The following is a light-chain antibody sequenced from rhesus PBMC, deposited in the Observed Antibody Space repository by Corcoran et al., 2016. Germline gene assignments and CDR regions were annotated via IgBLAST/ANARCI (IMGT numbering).Light chain of an antibody. V-gene: IGKV3-24*01. CDR1: QIVSSG. CDR2: GTS. J-gene: IGKJ4*01. Sequence: EIVMTQSPATLSLSPGERSTFSCRASQIVSSGLAWYQQKPGPAPRLLILGTSSRATGTPDRVSGSGSGTDFTLTISSLGPENVAVYYCLHRSNWVTFGGGTKVELE. CDR3: LHRSNWVT.